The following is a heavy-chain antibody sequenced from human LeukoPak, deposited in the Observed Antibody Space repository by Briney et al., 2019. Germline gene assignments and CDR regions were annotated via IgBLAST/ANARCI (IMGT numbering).Heavy chain of an antibody. CDR3: ARVISGCDY. D-gene: IGHD5-12*01. Sequence: GGSLRLSCAASGFTFDDYTMHWVRQAPGKGLEWVSLISWDGGSTYYADSVKGRFTISRDNAKNSLYLQMNSLRAEDTAVYYCARVISGCDYWGQGTLVTVSS. V-gene: IGHV3-43*01. J-gene: IGHJ4*02. CDR1: GFTFDDYT. CDR2: ISWDGGST.